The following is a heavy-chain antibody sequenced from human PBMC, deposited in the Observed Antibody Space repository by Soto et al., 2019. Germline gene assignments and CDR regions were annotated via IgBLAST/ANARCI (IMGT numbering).Heavy chain of an antibody. V-gene: IGHV4-30-4*01. D-gene: IGHD3-10*01. CDR2: VSYSGST. CDR1: GGSITSDDYY. CDR3: AREVNNYYGLDV. J-gene: IGHJ6*02. Sequence: SETLSLTCTVSGGSITSDDYYWNYIRQPPGKGLEWIGYVSYSGSTHYNPSLKSRLTMSVDTSKNQFSLNLRSVTAADTAVYYCAREVNNYYGLDVWGQGTTVTVSS.